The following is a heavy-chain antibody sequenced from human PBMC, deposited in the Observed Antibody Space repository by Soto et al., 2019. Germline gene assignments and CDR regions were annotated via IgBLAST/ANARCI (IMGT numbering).Heavy chain of an antibody. CDR1: GITVSSNF. CDR3: ARLVAAVPGHYYFEY. Sequence: EVQLVESGGGLVQPGGSLRLSCEASGITVSSNFMTWVRQAPGKGLEWVSVIHSGGSTYSANSVKGRITISRDNSKNTVYLQMNSLRAEDTAVYYCARLVAAVPGHYYFEYWGQGTLVTVSS. D-gene: IGHD6-19*01. V-gene: IGHV3-66*04. J-gene: IGHJ4*02. CDR2: IHSGGST.